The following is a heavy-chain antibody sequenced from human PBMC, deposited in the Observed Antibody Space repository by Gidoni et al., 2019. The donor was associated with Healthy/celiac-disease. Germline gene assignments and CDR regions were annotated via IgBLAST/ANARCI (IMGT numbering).Heavy chain of an antibody. D-gene: IGHD6-19*01. CDR2: IYYSGST. CDR3: ARRHSGWPPGLGYFDY. Sequence: QVQLQESGPGLVKPSEALSLTCTVSTGSISSYYWSWIRQPPGKGLEWIGYIYYSGSTNYNPSLKSRVTISVDTYKNQFSLKLSSVTAADTAVYYCARRHSGWPPGLGYFDYWGQGTLDTVSS. V-gene: IGHV4-59*01. J-gene: IGHJ4*02. CDR1: TGSISSYY.